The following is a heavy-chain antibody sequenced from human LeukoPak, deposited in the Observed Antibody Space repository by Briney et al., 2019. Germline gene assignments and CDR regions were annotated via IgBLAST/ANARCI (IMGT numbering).Heavy chain of an antibody. J-gene: IGHJ6*03. D-gene: IGHD6-19*01. Sequence: ASVKVSCKASGYTFTSYYMHWVRQAPGQGLEWMGIINPSGGSTSYAQKFQGRVTVTRDTSTSTVYMELSSLRSEDTAVYYCASRAVAGLGTRDYYYMDVWGKGTTVTVSS. CDR2: INPSGGST. CDR1: GYTFTSYY. V-gene: IGHV1-46*03. CDR3: ASRAVAGLGTRDYYYMDV.